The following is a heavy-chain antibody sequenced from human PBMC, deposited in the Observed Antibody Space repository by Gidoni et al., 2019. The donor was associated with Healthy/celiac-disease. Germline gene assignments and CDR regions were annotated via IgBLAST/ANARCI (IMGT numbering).Heavy chain of an antibody. Sequence: EVQLVESGGGLVQPGRSLRLSCAASGFTFDDYAMHWVRQAPGKGLEWVSGISWNSGSIGYADSVKGRFTISRDNAKNSLYLQMNSLRAEDTALYYCAKAVDFWSGYLDYWGQGTLVTVSS. D-gene: IGHD3-3*01. CDR2: ISWNSGSI. CDR1: GFTFDDYA. V-gene: IGHV3-9*01. CDR3: AKAVDFWSGYLDY. J-gene: IGHJ4*02.